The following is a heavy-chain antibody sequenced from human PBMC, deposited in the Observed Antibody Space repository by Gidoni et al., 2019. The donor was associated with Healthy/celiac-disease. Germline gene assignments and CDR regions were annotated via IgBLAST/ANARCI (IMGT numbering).Heavy chain of an antibody. CDR2: ISYDGSNK. CDR3: AKTGGSGSYAGYYGMDV. J-gene: IGHJ6*02. CDR1: GFTFSSYG. V-gene: IGHV3-30*18. D-gene: IGHD3-10*01. Sequence: QVQLVASGGGVVQPGSSLRLSCAASGFTFSSYGMHGVRQAPGKGLEWVAVISYDGSNKYYEDSVKGRFTISRDNSKNTLYLQMNSLRAEDTAVYYCAKTGGSGSYAGYYGMDVWGQGTTVTVSS.